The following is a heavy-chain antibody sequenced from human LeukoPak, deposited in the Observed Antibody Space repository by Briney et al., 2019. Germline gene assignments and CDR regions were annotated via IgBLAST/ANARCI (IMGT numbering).Heavy chain of an antibody. J-gene: IGHJ4*02. D-gene: IGHD3-10*01. V-gene: IGHV4-59*08. CDR3: ARYYGSGGYLDY. Sequence: PSETLSLTCTVSGGSISSYYWSWIRQPPGKGLEWIGYIYYSGSTNYNPSLKSRVTISVDTSKNQFSLKLSSVTAADTAVYYCARYYGSGGYLDYWGQGTLVTVSS. CDR1: GGSISSYY. CDR2: IYYSGST.